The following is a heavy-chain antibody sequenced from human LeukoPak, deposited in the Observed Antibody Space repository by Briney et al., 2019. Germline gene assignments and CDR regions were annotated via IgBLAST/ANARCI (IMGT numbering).Heavy chain of an antibody. J-gene: IGHJ4*02. CDR1: GGSISSSSYY. CDR3: AREEGSKSSWYEY. CDR2: IYYSGST. V-gene: IGHV4-39*07. D-gene: IGHD6-13*01. Sequence: SETLFLTCTVSGGSISSSSYYWGWIRQPPGKGLEWIGSIYYSGSTCYNPSLKSRVTISVDTSKNQFSLKLSSVTAADTAVYYCAREEGSKSSWYEYWGQGTLVTVSS.